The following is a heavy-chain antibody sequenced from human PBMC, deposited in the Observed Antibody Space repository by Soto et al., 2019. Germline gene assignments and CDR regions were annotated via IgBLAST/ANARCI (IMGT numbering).Heavy chain of an antibody. CDR1: GGSISSSSYY. V-gene: IGHV4-39*01. CDR3: ARAQGRYYFDY. J-gene: IGHJ4*02. Sequence: QSQTLSLTCTVSGGSISSSSYYWGWIRQPPGKGLEWIGSIYYSGSTYYNPSLKSRVTISVDTSKNQFSLKLSSVTAADTAVYYCARAQGRYYFDYWGQGTLVTVSS. CDR2: IYYSGST.